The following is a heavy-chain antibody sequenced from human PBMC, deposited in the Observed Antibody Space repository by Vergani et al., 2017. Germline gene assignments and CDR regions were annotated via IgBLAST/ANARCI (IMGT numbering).Heavy chain of an antibody. CDR2: ISGSGGST. D-gene: IGHD2-21*02. J-gene: IGHJ1*01. V-gene: IGHV3-23*01. Sequence: EVQLLESGGGLVQPGGSLRLSCAASGFTFSSYVMSWVRQAPGKGLEWVSAISGSGGSTYYADSVKGRFTISRDNSKNTLYLQMNSLRAEDTAVYHCAKGNIVVMTAIPEYFQHWGQGTLVTVSS. CDR1: GFTFSSYV. CDR3: AKGNIVVMTAIPEYFQH.